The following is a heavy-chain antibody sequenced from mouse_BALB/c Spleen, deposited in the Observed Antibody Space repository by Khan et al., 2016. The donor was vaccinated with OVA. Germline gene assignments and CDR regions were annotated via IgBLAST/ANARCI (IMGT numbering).Heavy chain of an antibody. J-gene: IGHJ3*01. Sequence: QVRLQQPAAELARPGASVKMSCKASGYTFTTYTMHWVKQRPGQGLEWIGYINPSNGYTNYNKKFKDKSTLTADKSSSTAYMQLSRLTSDYSAVYYCAREGAYYRSDGWFSYWDQGTLVTVNA. CDR1: GYTFTTYT. D-gene: IGHD2-14*01. CDR2: INPSNGYT. CDR3: AREGAYYRSDGWFSY. V-gene: IGHV1-4*01.